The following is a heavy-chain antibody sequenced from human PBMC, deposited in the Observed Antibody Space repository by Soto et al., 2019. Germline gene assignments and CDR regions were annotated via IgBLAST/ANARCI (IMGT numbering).Heavy chain of an antibody. D-gene: IGHD2-21*01. CDR2: ISGSGGST. J-gene: IGHJ6*02. Sequence: GGSLRLSCAASGFTFSSYAMSWVRQAPGKGLEWVSAISGSGGSTYYADSVKGRFTISRDNSKNTLYLQMNSLRAEDTAVYYCAKRVRTSDYYYYGMDVWGPGTTVTVS. CDR1: GFTFSSYA. CDR3: AKRVRTSDYYYYGMDV. V-gene: IGHV3-23*01.